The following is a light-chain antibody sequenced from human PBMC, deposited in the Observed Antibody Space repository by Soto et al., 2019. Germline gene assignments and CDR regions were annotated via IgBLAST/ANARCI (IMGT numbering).Light chain of an antibody. V-gene: IGLV1-40*01. CDR2: GNS. J-gene: IGLJ3*02. Sequence: QSVLTQPPSVSGAPGQRVTISCTGSSSNIGAGYGVHWYQQLPGTAPKLLIYGNSNRPSGVPDRFSGSKSGTSASLAITGLQAEYEADYYCQSYDISLSVVFGGWTKVTVL. CDR3: QSYDISLSVV. CDR1: SSNIGAGYG.